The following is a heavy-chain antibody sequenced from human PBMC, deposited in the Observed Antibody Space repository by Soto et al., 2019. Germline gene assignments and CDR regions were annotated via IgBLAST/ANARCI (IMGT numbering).Heavy chain of an antibody. V-gene: IGHV3-23*01. CDR3: AKDRRSGFDC. CDR2: ISGSGGST. Sequence: EMQLLESGGGLVQPGGSLRLSCAASGFTFSSYAMTWVRQAPGKGLEWVSAISGSGGSTYYADSVKSRFTISRDISKNTLYLQMNSLRAEDTAVYYCAKDRRSGFDCWGQGTLVTVSS. J-gene: IGHJ4*02. D-gene: IGHD6-19*01. CDR1: GFTFSSYA.